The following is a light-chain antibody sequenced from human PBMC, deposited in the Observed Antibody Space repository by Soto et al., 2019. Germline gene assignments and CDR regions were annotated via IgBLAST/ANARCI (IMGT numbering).Light chain of an antibody. CDR3: QQYNSYWP. J-gene: IGKJ1*01. Sequence: DIMMTQSPSTLSASIGDRVTITCRASQSISCYLAWYQQKPGKAPELLIYDASSLASGVPSRFSGSGSGTEFTLTISSLQPDDFATYYCQQYNSYWPFCQGTNVDI. CDR2: DAS. CDR1: QSISCY. V-gene: IGKV1-5*01.